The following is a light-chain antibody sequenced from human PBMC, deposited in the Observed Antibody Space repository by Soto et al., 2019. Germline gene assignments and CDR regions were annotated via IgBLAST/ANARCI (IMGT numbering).Light chain of an antibody. J-gene: IGLJ1*01. CDR3: ISYAGSTNYV. V-gene: IGLV2-8*01. CDR2: EVN. Sequence: QSALTQPPSASGSPGQSVTISCTGTSIDVGANNFVSWYQQHPGKAPKLVIFEVNKRPSGVPDRFSGSKSGNTASLTVSGLQAEDEADYYCISYAGSTNYVFGTGTQLTVL. CDR1: SIDVGANNF.